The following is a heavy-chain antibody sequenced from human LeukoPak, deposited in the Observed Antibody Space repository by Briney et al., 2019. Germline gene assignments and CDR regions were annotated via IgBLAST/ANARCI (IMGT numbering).Heavy chain of an antibody. V-gene: IGHV1-69*13. J-gene: IGHJ4*02. D-gene: IGHD5-24*01. CDR2: IIPIFGTA. CDR3: ARERDGYNYGFDY. Sequence: SVKVSCKASGGTFSSYAISWVRQAPGQGLEWMGGIIPIFGTANYAQKFQGRVTITADESTSTAYMELSSLRSEDTAVYYCARERDGYNYGFDYWGQGTLVTVSS. CDR1: GGTFSSYA.